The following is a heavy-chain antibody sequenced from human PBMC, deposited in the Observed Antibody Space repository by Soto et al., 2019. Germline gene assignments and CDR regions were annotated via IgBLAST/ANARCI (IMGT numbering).Heavy chain of an antibody. V-gene: IGHV4-34*01. J-gene: IGHJ4*02. CDR1: GGSFSGYY. D-gene: IGHD3-10*01. CDR3: ARASVQYDSGTYEGGYYYFDY. Sequence: PSETLSVTCAVSGGSFSGYYWAWIRQSPGKGLEWIGQISYSGSTNYNPSLKSRVFISIGTSNNQFSLELSSVTAADTAVYYCARASVQYDSGTYEGGYYYFDYWGQGTLVTVSS. CDR2: ISYSGST.